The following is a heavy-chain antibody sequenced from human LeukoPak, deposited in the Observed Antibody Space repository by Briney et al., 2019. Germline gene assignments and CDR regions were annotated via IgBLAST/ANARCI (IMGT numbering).Heavy chain of an antibody. V-gene: IGHV3-23*03. CDR2: IYSGGST. CDR1: GFTFSSYA. CDR3: ARGGSSSRPDY. J-gene: IGHJ4*02. D-gene: IGHD6-6*01. Sequence: PGGSLRLSCAASGFTFSSYAMSWVRQAPGKGLEWLSVIYSGGSTYYADSVRGRFTISRDNAKNSLYLQMNSLRAEDTAVYYCARGGSSSRPDYWGQGTLVTVSS.